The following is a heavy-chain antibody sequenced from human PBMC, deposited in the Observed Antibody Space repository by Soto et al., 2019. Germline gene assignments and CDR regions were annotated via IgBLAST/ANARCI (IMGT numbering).Heavy chain of an antibody. CDR1: GDSVSSNSAA. CDR2: TYYRSKWYN. V-gene: IGHV6-1*01. D-gene: IGHD7-27*01. CDR3: ARDRELGTYYYYYGMDV. Sequence: SQTLSLTCAISGDSVSSNSAAWNWIRQSPSRGLEWLGRTYYRSKWYNDYAVSVKSRITINPDTSKNQFSLQLNSVTPEDTAVYYCARDRELGTYYYYYGMDVWGQGTTVTVSS. J-gene: IGHJ6*02.